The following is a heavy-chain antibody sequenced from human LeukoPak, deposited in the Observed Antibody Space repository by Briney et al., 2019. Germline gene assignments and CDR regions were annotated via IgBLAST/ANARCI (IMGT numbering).Heavy chain of an antibody. CDR2: ISSSSSYI. J-gene: IGHJ4*02. D-gene: IGHD3-16*02. Sequence: GGSLRLSCAASGFTFSSYAMSWVRQAPGKGLEWVSSISSSSSYIYYADSVKGRFTISRDNAKNSLYLQMNSLRAEDTAVYYCARGALEDYDYVWGSYRSHYFDYWGQGTLVTVSS. V-gene: IGHV3-21*01. CDR1: GFTFSSYA. CDR3: ARGALEDYDYVWGSYRSHYFDY.